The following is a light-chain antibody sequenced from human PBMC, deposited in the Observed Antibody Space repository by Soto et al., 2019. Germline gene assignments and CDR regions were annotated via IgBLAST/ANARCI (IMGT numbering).Light chain of an antibody. Sequence: SYELTQPPSVSVAPGQTARITCGGNNIGRKSVHWYQQKPGQAPLLVVYDDSDRPSGVSNRFSGSKSGNTAYLTISGLQVEDEAEYFCFSFTTTSTHVFGTGTKVTVL. J-gene: IGLJ1*01. CDR1: NIGRKS. V-gene: IGLV3-21*02. CDR3: FSFTTTSTHV. CDR2: DDS.